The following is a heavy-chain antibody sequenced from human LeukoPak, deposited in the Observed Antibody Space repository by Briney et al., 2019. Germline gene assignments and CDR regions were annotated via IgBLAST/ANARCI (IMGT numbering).Heavy chain of an antibody. V-gene: IGHV3-30-3*01. CDR2: ISFDGTNK. J-gene: IGHJ6*02. Sequence: AGGSLRLSCAASGFSFSSYAMHWVRPAPGKGLEWVAVISFDGTNKYSADSVKGRLTISRDNSENTLHLQMNSLRAEDTAVYFYAREVAVSGTENGAFNVWGPGTTVTVSS. CDR3: AREVAVSGTENGAFNV. CDR1: GFSFSSYA. D-gene: IGHD6-19*01.